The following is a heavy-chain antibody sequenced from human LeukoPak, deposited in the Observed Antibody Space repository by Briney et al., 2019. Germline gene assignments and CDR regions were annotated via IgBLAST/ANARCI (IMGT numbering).Heavy chain of an antibody. J-gene: IGHJ2*01. V-gene: IGHV3-30*18. CDR1: GFTFSSYG. Sequence: PGGSLRLSCAASGFTFSSYGMHWVRQAPGQGLEWVAVISYDGSNKYYADSVKGRFTISRDNSKNTLYLQMNSLRAEDTAVYYCAKDRGSSGDWYFDLWGRGTLVTVSS. CDR2: ISYDGSNK. D-gene: IGHD6-19*01. CDR3: AKDRGSSGDWYFDL.